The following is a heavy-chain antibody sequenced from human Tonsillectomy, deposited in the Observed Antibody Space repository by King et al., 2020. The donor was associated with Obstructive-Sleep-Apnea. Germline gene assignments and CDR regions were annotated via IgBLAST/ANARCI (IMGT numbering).Heavy chain of an antibody. J-gene: IGHJ4*02. D-gene: IGHD3-22*01. CDR1: GFTFSSYG. Sequence: VQLVESGGGVVQPGRSLRLSCAASGFTFSSYGMHWVRQAPGKGLEWVAVIWYDGSNKYYADSVKGRFTISSDNSKNTLYLQMNSLRAEDTAVYYCAREGTYYYDSSPIDYWGQGTLVTVSS. V-gene: IGHV3-33*01. CDR2: IWYDGSNK. CDR3: AREGTYYYDSSPIDY.